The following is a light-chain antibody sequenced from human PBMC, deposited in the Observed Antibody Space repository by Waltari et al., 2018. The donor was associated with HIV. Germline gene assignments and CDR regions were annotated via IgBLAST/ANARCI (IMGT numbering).Light chain of an antibody. V-gene: IGLV8-61*01. Sequence: QTVVTQEPSFSVSPGGTVTLTCGLSSGSVSTTYYPSWYQHTPGKAPRTLIYNTNTRSSGVPDRFSGSILGNKAALNITGAQADDECDYYCVLYMGSGISVFGGGTKLTVL. CDR2: NTN. J-gene: IGLJ2*01. CDR3: VLYMGSGISV. CDR1: SGSVSTTYY.